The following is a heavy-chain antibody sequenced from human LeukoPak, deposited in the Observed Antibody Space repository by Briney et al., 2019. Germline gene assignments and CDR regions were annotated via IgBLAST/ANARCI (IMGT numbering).Heavy chain of an antibody. D-gene: IGHD3-10*01. J-gene: IGHJ4*02. CDR1: GFTFSRYS. V-gene: IGHV3-21*01. CDR3: ARGEYGSGSYHIDY. Sequence: PGGSLRLSCAASGFTFSRYSMNWVRQAPGKGLEWVSFISSSSSYIYYADSLKGRFTISRDNAKNSLYLQMNSLRAEDTAVYCCARGEYGSGSYHIDYWGQGTLVTVSS. CDR2: ISSSSSYI.